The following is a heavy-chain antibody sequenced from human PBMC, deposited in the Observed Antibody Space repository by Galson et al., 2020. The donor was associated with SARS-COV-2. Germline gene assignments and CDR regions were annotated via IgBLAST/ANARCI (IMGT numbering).Heavy chain of an antibody. D-gene: IGHD1-26*01. CDR3: AKYDQRGWEGR. CDR1: GFSLNTWA. V-gene: IGHV3-23*01. Sequence: GGSLRLSCAVSGFSLNTWAVNWFRQAPGRGLEWVSVFSDFGGTTAYADSVRGRFTVSGDGSKETVYLQMNSLRGEDTAVYYCAKYDQRGWEGRWGQGTLVTVSS. CDR2: FSDFGGTT. J-gene: IGHJ4*02.